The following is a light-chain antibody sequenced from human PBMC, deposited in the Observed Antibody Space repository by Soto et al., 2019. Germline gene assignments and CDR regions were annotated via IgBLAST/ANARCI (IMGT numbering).Light chain of an antibody. Sequence: QSALTQPASVSGSPGQSITISCTGTSSDVGGYNYVSWYQQHPGKAPKLMTYDVSYRPSGVSNRFSGSKSGNTASLTISGLQAEDEADYYCSSYTSSSTPDFGTGTKLTVL. CDR1: SSDVGGYNY. J-gene: IGLJ1*01. CDR3: SSYTSSSTPD. V-gene: IGLV2-14*03. CDR2: DVS.